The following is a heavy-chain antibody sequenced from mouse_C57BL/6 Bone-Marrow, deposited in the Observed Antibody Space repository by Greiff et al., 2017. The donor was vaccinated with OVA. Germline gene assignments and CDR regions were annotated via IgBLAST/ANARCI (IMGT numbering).Heavy chain of an antibody. CDR1: GYSITSGYY. D-gene: IGHD1-1*02. J-gene: IGHJ4*01. V-gene: IGHV3-6*01. CDR3: ARDGTFYAMDY. CDR2: ISYDGSN. Sequence: DVQLQESGPGLVKPSQSLSLTCSVTGYSITSGYYWNWIRQFPGNKLELMGYISYDGSNNYNPSLKNRISITRDTSKNQFFLKLNSVTTEDTATYYCARDGTFYAMDYWGQGTSVTVSS.